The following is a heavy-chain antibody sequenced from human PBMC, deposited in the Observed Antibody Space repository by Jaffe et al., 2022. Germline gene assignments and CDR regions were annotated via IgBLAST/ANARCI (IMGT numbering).Heavy chain of an antibody. Sequence: QVQLVQSGAEVKKPGSSVKVSCKASGGTFSSYAISWVRQAPGQGLEWMGGIIPIFGTANYAQKFQGRVTITTDESTSTAYMELSSLRSEDTAVYYCAGGILTGWFAGYYYYMDVWGKGTTVTVSS. D-gene: IGHD1-20*01. J-gene: IGHJ6*03. CDR1: GGTFSSYA. CDR2: IIPIFGTA. V-gene: IGHV1-69*05. CDR3: AGGILTGWFAGYYYYMDV.